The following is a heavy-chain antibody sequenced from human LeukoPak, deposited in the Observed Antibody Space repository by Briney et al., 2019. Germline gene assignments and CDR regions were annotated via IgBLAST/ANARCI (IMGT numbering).Heavy chain of an antibody. V-gene: IGHV3-15*01. CDR1: GFTFTDAW. D-gene: IGHD3-10*01. CDR3: TTNRPGGWFGELAV. Sequence: PGGSLRLSCAASGFTFTDAWMSWVRQAPGKGLEWVGRIKRKTVGGTSDYAAPVKGRFTISRDDSKNTLFLQMNSLKIDDTAVYHCTTNRPGGWFGELAVWGQGTTVTVSS. J-gene: IGHJ6*01. CDR2: IKRKTVGGTS.